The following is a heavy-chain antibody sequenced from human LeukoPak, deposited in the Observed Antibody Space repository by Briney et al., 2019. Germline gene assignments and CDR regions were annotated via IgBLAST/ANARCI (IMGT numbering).Heavy chain of an antibody. D-gene: IGHD3-10*01. CDR2: INPSGGST. CDR3: ARTNARTTYYGSGSPADY. Sequence: ASVKVSCKASGYTFTSYYIHWVRQAPGQGLEWMGLINPSGGSTNYAQKFQGRVTMTRDTSISTAYMELSRLRSDDTAVYYCARTNARTTYYGSGSPADYWGQGTLVTVSS. J-gene: IGHJ4*02. CDR1: GYTFTSYY. V-gene: IGHV1-2*02.